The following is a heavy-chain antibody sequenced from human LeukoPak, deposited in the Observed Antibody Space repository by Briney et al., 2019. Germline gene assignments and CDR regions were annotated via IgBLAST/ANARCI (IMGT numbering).Heavy chain of an antibody. J-gene: IGHJ4*02. CDR1: GYTFTGYF. Sequence: GASVKVSCKASGYTFTGYFIHWVRQAPGQGLEWMGGIIPIFGTANYAQKFQGRVTITADKSTSTAYMELSSLRSEDTAVYYCARGYGDYDFDYWGQGTLVTVSS. CDR3: ARGYGDYDFDY. V-gene: IGHV1-69*06. D-gene: IGHD4-17*01. CDR2: IIPIFGTA.